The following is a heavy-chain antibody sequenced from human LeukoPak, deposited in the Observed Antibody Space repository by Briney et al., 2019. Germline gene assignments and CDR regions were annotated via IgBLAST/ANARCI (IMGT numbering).Heavy chain of an antibody. CDR2: ISSSSSYI. CDR3: AKGEGSGWIYYFDY. Sequence: GGSLRLSCAASGFTFSSYSMNWVRQAPGKGLEWVSSISSSSSYIYYADSVKGRFTISRDNAKNSLYLQMNSLRAEDTAVYYCAKGEGSGWIYYFDYWGQGTLVTVSS. CDR1: GFTFSSYS. V-gene: IGHV3-21*01. J-gene: IGHJ4*02. D-gene: IGHD6-19*01.